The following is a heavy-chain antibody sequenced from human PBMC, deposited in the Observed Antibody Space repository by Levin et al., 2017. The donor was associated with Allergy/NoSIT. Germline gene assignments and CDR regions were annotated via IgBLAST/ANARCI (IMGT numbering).Heavy chain of an antibody. CDR1: GYTFTSYD. CDR2: MNPNSGNT. CDR3: ARKGPANYFYYYMDV. V-gene: IGHV1-8*01. J-gene: IGHJ6*03. Sequence: GESLKISCKASGYTFTSYDINWVRQATGQGLEWMGWMNPNSGNTGYAQKFQGRVTMTTNTSISTAYMELSSLRSEDTAVYYCARKGPANYFYYYMDVWGKGTTVTVSS.